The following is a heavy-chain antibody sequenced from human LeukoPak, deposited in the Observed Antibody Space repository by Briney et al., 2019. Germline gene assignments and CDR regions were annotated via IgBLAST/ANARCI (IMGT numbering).Heavy chain of an antibody. V-gene: IGHV1-69*05. CDR2: IIPIFGTA. D-gene: IGHD4-23*01. CDR3: ARVGDYGGNPYFDY. CDR1: GGTFSSYA. J-gene: IGHJ4*02. Sequence: ASVKDSCKASGGTFSSYAISWVRQAPGQGLEWMGGIIPIFGTANYAQKFQGRVTITTDESTSTAYMELSSLRSEDTAVYYCARVGDYGGNPYFDYWGQGTLVTVSS.